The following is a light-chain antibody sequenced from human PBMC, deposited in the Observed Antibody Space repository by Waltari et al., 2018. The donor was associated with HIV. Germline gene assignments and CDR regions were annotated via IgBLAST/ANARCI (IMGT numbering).Light chain of an antibody. Sequence: DIQMTQSPSSLSASVGARVTLTCRASQSISSYLNWYQQKPGKAPKLLIYAASSLQSGVPSRFSGSGSGTDFTLTISSLQPEDFATYYGQQSYSTPYSFGQGTKLEIK. J-gene: IGKJ2*03. CDR2: AAS. CDR1: QSISSY. V-gene: IGKV1-39*01. CDR3: QQSYSTPYS.